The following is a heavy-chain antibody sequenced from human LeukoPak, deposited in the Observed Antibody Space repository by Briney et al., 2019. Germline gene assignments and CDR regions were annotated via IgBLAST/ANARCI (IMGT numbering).Heavy chain of an antibody. CDR1: GYTFTGYY. CDR3: ARDGHYYDSSGYLGN. V-gene: IGHV1-2*02. J-gene: IGHJ4*02. D-gene: IGHD3-22*01. CDR2: INPNSGGT. Sequence: GASVKVSCKASGYTFTGYYMHWVRQAPGQGLEWMGWINPNSGGTNYAQKFQGRVTMTRDTPISTAYMELSRLRSDDTAVYYCARDGHYYDSSGYLGNWGQGTLVTVSS.